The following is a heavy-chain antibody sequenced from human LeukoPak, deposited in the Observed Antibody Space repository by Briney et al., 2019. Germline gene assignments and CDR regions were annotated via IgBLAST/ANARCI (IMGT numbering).Heavy chain of an antibody. D-gene: IGHD3-22*01. V-gene: IGHV4-31*03. CDR2: IYSSGST. CDR1: GGSISSGGYY. Sequence: PSQTLSLTCTVSGGSISSGGYYWSWIRQRPGMGLEWLGYIYSSGSTYYNPSLKSRVSISLDTSKNQLSLTLSSVTAADTAVYYCATDYYDSNGSIYNWFDPWGQGTLVTVSS. J-gene: IGHJ5*02. CDR3: ATDYYDSNGSIYNWFDP.